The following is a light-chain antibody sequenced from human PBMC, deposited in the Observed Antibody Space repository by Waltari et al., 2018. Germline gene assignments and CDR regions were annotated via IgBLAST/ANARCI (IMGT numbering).Light chain of an antibody. CDR3: NSFTSSNTWV. V-gene: IGLV2-18*02. Sequence: QSALTQPPSVSGSPGQSVTISCTGTXSDIGSYXTVSWYQQSPGTAPKLMIYEVTNRSSGVPARFSGSRSSNTASRSISGLQVEDEADYYCNSFTSSNTWVFGGGTRLTVL. CDR2: EVT. CDR1: XSDIGSYXT. J-gene: IGLJ3*02.